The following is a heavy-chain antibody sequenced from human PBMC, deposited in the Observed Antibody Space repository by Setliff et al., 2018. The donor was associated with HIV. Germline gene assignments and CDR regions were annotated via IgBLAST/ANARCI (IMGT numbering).Heavy chain of an antibody. J-gene: IGHJ3*02. D-gene: IGHD2-2*01. Sequence: SETLSLTCAVYGGSFSGYYWSWIRQPPGKGPEWIGEINHSGSTTYNPSLKSRVTISVDTSKNQFSLNLRSVTAADTAIYYCAKMQSVAICHWCGFDIWGQGTVVTVSS. CDR1: GGSFSGYY. CDR2: INHSGST. CDR3: AKMQSVAICHWCGFDI. V-gene: IGHV4-34*01.